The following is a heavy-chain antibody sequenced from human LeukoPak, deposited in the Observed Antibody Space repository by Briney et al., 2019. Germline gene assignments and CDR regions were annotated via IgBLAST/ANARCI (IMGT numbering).Heavy chain of an antibody. Sequence: SETLSLTCTVSNDSINNYYWSWIRQPPGKGLEWIGYIYYSGNTNYNPSLKSRVTISLDTSKNQFSLTLSSVTAADTAAYYCARKYNGYGGWIDYWAQGTLVTVSS. D-gene: IGHD5-12*01. V-gene: IGHV4-59*01. CDR2: IYYSGNT. J-gene: IGHJ4*02. CDR3: ARKYNGYGGWIDY. CDR1: NDSINNYY.